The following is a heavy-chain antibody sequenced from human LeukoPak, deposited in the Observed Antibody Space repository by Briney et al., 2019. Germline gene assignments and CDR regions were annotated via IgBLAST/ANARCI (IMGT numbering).Heavy chain of an antibody. D-gene: IGHD5-18*01. J-gene: IGHJ3*02. CDR1: GYTFTGYY. Sequence: ASVKVSCKASGYTFTGYYMHWVRQAPGQGLEWMGWINPNSGGTNYAQKFQGRVTMTRDTSISTAYMELSRLRSDDTAVYYCARDTIYSYGYDAFDIWGQGTMVTVSS. CDR2: INPNSGGT. V-gene: IGHV1-2*02. CDR3: ARDTIYSYGYDAFDI.